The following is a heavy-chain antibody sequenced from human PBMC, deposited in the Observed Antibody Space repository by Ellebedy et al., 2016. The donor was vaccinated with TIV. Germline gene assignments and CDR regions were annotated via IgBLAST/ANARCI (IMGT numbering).Heavy chain of an antibody. CDR3: ARETFDDVDLRVWGVFDI. D-gene: IGHD6-6*01. CDR1: ELTVSSNY. Sequence: GGSLRFSCAASELTVSSNYMSWVRQAPGKGLEWVSVIAIDSTTYYADSVKGRFTISRDNSKNTLYIEMDSLRAEDTAVYYCARETFDDVDLRVWGVFDIWGQGTMVAVSS. J-gene: IGHJ3*02. CDR2: IAIDSTT. V-gene: IGHV3-66*01.